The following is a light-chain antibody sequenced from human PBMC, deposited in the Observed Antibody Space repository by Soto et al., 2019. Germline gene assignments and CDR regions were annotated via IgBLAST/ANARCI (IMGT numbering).Light chain of an antibody. CDR1: QSVRSN. Sequence: EIVITHSPDTLSVSPGERATLSCSASQSVRSNLAWYQQKPGQAPRLLIYGASTRATGIPARFSGSGSGTEFTLTISSLQSEDFAVYYCQQYNNWPPWTVGQGTKVDI. CDR3: QQYNNWPPWT. CDR2: GAS. V-gene: IGKV3-15*01. J-gene: IGKJ1*01.